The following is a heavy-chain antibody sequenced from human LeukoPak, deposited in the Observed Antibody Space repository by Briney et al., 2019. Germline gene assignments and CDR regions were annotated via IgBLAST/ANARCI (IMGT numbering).Heavy chain of an antibody. CDR1: GYSFTSYW. CDR2: IYPGDSDT. J-gene: IGHJ4*02. V-gene: IGHV5-51*01. Sequence: GESLKISCKGSGYSFTSYWIGWVRQLPGKGLEWMGIIYPGDSDTRYSPSLQGQVTISADKSISTAYLQWSSLKASDTAMYYCARRASGYSYGSDYWGQGTLVTVSS. D-gene: IGHD5-18*01. CDR3: ARRASGYSYGSDY.